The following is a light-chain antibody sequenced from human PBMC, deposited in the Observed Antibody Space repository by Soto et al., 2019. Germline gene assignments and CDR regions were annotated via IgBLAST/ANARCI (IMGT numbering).Light chain of an antibody. J-gene: IGLJ1*01. Sequence: HSVLTQPASVSGSPGQSITISCTGTSSDVGGYNYVSWYQQHPDKAPKLMIYEVSNRPSGVSNRFSGSKTGNTASLTISGLQPEDEADYYCTSYTSSSTLVFGTGTKVT. CDR3: TSYTSSSTLV. CDR2: EVS. V-gene: IGLV2-14*01. CDR1: SSDVGGYNY.